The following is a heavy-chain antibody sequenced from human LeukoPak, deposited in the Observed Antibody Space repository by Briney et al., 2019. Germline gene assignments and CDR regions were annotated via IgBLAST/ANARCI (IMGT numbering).Heavy chain of an antibody. CDR1: GGSISSSSYY. CDR2: IYYSGST. D-gene: IGHD2-21*01. Sequence: SETLSLTCPVSGGSISSSSYYWGWIRQPPGKGLEWIGSIYYSGSTYYNPSLKSRVTISVDTSKNQFSLKLSSVTAADTAVYYCAKDGGGYCGGSGCSGGWFDPWGQGTLVTVSS. CDR3: AKDGGGYCGGSGCSGGWFDP. V-gene: IGHV4-39*07. J-gene: IGHJ5*02.